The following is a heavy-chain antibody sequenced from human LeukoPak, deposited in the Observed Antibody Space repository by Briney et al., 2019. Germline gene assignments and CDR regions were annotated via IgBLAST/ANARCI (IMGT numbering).Heavy chain of an antibody. CDR2: IYPGDSDT. V-gene: IGHV5-51*01. Sequence: GESLKISCKGSGSSFTSYWIGWVRQMPGKGLEWMGIIYPGDSDTRYSPSFQGQVTISADKSISTAYLQWSSLKASDTAMYYCARCRLDRSGPPGWFDPWGQGTLVTVSS. J-gene: IGHJ5*02. CDR3: ARCRLDRSGPPGWFDP. D-gene: IGHD3-22*01. CDR1: GSSFTSYW.